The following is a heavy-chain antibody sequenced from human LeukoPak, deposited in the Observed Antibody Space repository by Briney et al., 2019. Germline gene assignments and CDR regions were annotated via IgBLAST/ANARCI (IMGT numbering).Heavy chain of an antibody. CDR2: IKPYSGGT. J-gene: IGHJ4*02. Sequence: ASVKVSCKASGYTFTAYYMHWVHQAPGQGLEWVGWIKPYSGGTNYAQKFQGRVTMTRDTSISTAYMELSSLRSDDAAVYYCASTENCDYWGQETLVTVSS. CDR3: ASTENCDY. CDR1: GYTFTAYY. V-gene: IGHV1-2*02.